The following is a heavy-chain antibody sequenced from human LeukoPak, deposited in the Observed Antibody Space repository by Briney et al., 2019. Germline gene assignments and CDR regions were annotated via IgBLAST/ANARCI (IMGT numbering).Heavy chain of an antibody. J-gene: IGHJ5*02. CDR1: VGTFSSYG. CDR3: ARDNNDYVWGSYRYGFDP. V-gene: IGHV1-69*06. Sequence: GASVKVSCKASVGTFSSYGFSWVRQAPGQGLEWMGGIIPFFGRADYAKKFQGRVTITADKSTSTAYMDLTSLKSEDTAVYYCARDNNDYVWGSYRYGFDPWGQGTLVTVSS. D-gene: IGHD3-16*02. CDR2: IIPFFGRA.